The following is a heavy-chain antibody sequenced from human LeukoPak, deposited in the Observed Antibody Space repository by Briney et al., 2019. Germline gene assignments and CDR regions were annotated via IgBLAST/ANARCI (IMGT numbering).Heavy chain of an antibody. CDR3: ARAAIVVVPAAMALDAFDI. V-gene: IGHV4-61*02. CDR2: IYTSGST. Sequence: PSQTLSLTCSVSGGSISRSSNYWSWIRQPAGKGRGWIGRIYTSGSTNYNPSLKSRVTMSVDTSKNQFSLKLSSVTAADTAVYYCARAAIVVVPAAMALDAFDIWGQGTTVTVSS. CDR1: GGSISRSSNY. J-gene: IGHJ3*02. D-gene: IGHD2-2*01.